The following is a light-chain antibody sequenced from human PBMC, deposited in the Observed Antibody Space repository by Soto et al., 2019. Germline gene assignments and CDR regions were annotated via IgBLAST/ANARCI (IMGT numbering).Light chain of an antibody. Sequence: EIVLTQSPGTLSLSPGERATLSCRASQSVSSTYLGWYQQKPGQAPRLLIYDASSRDTGSPDRFSGSGSGTDCTLTIARLEPEDVAVYYCQLYGSSPPRTFGQGTKVEIK. CDR3: QLYGSSPPRT. CDR2: DAS. J-gene: IGKJ1*01. V-gene: IGKV3-20*01. CDR1: QSVSSTY.